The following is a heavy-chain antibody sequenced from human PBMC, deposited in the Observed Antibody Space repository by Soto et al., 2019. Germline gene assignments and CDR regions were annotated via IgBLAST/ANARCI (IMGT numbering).Heavy chain of an antibody. CDR2: IYYSGST. V-gene: IGHV4-30-4*01. J-gene: IGHJ6*02. CDR1: GGSISSGDYY. CDR3: ARWEYTVMVHYNGMVV. D-gene: IGHD5-18*01. Sequence: SETLSLTCTVSGGSISSGDYYWGWIRQPPGKGLEWIGYIYYSGSTYYNPSLKSRVTISVDTSKNQFSLKLSSVTAADTAVYYCARWEYTVMVHYNGMVVWCQGTTVTVFS.